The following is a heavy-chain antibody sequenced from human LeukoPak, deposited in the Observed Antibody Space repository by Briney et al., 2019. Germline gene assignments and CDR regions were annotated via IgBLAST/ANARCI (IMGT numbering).Heavy chain of an antibody. CDR2: ISSCGSTI. Sequence: GGSLRLSCAASGFTFSSHSMNWVRQAPGKGLEWVSYISSCGSTIYYADSVKGRFSISRDNAKNSLHLQMNSLRAEDTAVYYCAKGGKWDVTPFDYWGQGTLVTVSS. J-gene: IGHJ4*02. CDR3: AKGGKWDVTPFDY. D-gene: IGHD1-26*01. V-gene: IGHV3-48*01. CDR1: GFTFSSHS.